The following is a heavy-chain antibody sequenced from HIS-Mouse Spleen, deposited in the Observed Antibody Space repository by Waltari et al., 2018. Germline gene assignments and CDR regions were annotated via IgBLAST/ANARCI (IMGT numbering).Heavy chain of an antibody. D-gene: IGHD6-13*01. V-gene: IGHV3-30-3*01. J-gene: IGHJ4*02. CDR3: ARDVGAAAGDY. CDR1: GFTFSSYA. CDR2: ISYDGRNQ. Sequence: QVQLVESGGGVVQPGRSLRLSCAASGFTFSSYAMHWVSQAPGKGRDWVAVISYDGRNQYYPDSVKGRFHISRDNSKNTRYLQRNSLRAEDTAVYYCARDVGAAAGDYWGQGTLVTVSS.